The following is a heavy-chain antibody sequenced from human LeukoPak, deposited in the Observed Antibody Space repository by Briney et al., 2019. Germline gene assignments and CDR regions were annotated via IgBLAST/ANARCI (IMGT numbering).Heavy chain of an antibody. J-gene: IGHJ4*02. V-gene: IGHV3-11*01. CDR3: ARVPTTVTYTDY. D-gene: IGHD4-17*01. CDR2: ISTTGSTK. Sequence: GGSLRLSCAASGFTFSDYHMSWIRQAPGKGLEWVSYISTTGSTKYYADSVKGRFTISRDNAKNSLYLQTNSLRAEDTAVYYCARVPTTVTYTDYWGQGTLVTVSS. CDR1: GFTFSDYH.